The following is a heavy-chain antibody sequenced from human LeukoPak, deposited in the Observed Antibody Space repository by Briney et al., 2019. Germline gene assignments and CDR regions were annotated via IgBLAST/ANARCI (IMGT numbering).Heavy chain of an antibody. CDR2: ISGSGGST. Sequence: GGSLRLSCAASGFTFSSYAMSWVRQAPGKGLEWVSAISGSGGSTYYADSVKGRFTISRDNSKNTLYLQMNSLRAEDTAVYYCAKDHWAYSGSYPWFDPWGQGTLVTVSS. V-gene: IGHV3-23*01. D-gene: IGHD1-26*01. CDR3: AKDHWAYSGSYPWFDP. CDR1: GFTFSSYA. J-gene: IGHJ5*02.